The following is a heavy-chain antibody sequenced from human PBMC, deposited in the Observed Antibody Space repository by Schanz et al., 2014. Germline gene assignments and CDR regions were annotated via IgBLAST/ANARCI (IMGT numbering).Heavy chain of an antibody. D-gene: IGHD1-1*01. J-gene: IGHJ4*02. V-gene: IGHV3-48*04. CDR3: ARDRRNADLDY. Sequence: EVQLLESGGGLVQPGGSLRLSCAASGFNFNNFAMTWVRQAPGKGPEWVSYIRSSSTPIYYADSVKGRFTISRDSAENSLYLQMNSLRAEDTAVYYCARDRRNADLDYWGQGTLVTVSS. CDR2: IRSSSTPI. CDR1: GFNFNNFA.